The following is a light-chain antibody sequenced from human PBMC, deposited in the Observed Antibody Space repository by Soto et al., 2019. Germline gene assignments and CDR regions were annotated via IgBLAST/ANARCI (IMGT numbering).Light chain of an antibody. Sequence: SYELTQPPSVSVAPEKTARLTCGGDNIGSKRVHWYRQKPGQAPVLVIYYDSDRPSGIPERFSGSNSGNTATLTINRAEAGDEADYYCQVWDITTDHYVFGTGTQLTVL. J-gene: IGLJ1*01. V-gene: IGLV3-21*04. CDR2: YDS. CDR3: QVWDITTDHYV. CDR1: NIGSKR.